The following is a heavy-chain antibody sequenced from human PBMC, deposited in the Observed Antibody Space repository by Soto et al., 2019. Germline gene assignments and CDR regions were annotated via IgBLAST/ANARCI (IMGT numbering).Heavy chain of an antibody. Sequence: GGSLRLSCAASGFTFSNYAMTWVRQAPGKGLEYVSSITTSGGTTLYAESVKGRFTISRDNSKNTLYLQLNSLSAEDTAIYFCAKDPNGDYVGAFDSWGQGS. CDR1: GFTFSNYA. V-gene: IGHV3-23*01. J-gene: IGHJ4*02. CDR2: ITTSGGTT. D-gene: IGHD4-17*01. CDR3: AKDPNGDYVGAFDS.